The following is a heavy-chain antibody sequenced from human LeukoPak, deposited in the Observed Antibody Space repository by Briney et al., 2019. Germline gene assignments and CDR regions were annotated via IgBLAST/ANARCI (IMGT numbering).Heavy chain of an antibody. D-gene: IGHD2-21*02. Sequence: GGSLRLSCAASGFTFSSYAMSWVRQAPGKGLEWVSAISGSGGSIYYADSVKGRFTISRDNAKNSLYLQMNSLRAEDTAVYYCARDHTTHYCGGDCYPHAFDIWGQGTMVTVSS. V-gene: IGHV3-23*01. CDR1: GFTFSSYA. CDR3: ARDHTTHYCGGDCYPHAFDI. J-gene: IGHJ3*02. CDR2: ISGSGGSI.